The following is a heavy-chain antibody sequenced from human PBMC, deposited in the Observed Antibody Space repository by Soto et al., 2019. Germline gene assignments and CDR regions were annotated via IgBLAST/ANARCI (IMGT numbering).Heavy chain of an antibody. J-gene: IGHJ6*02. CDR1: GYSVTSYW. D-gene: IGHD6-13*01. CDR3: ARSAAAAGTLYYYYGMDV. Sequence: DSLTISRKGSGYSVTSYWISLVRQMPGKGLEWMGRIDPSDSYTNYSPSFQGHVTISADKSISTAYLQWSSLKASDTAMYYCARSAAAAGTLYYYYGMDVWGQGTTVTVSS. CDR2: IDPSDSYT. V-gene: IGHV5-10-1*01.